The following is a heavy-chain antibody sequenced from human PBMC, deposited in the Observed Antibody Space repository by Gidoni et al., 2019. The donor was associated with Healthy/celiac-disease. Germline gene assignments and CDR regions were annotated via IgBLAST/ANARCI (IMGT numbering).Heavy chain of an antibody. Sequence: QVQLVESGGGVVQPGRSLRLSCAASGFTFSSYGMHWVRQAPGKGLEWVAVIWYDGSNKYYADSVKCRFTISRDNSKNTLYLQMNSLRAEDTAVYYCARARIGLDAFDIWGQGTMVTVSS. V-gene: IGHV3-33*01. CDR1: GFTFSSYG. CDR2: IWYDGSNK. J-gene: IGHJ3*02. CDR3: ARARIGLDAFDI.